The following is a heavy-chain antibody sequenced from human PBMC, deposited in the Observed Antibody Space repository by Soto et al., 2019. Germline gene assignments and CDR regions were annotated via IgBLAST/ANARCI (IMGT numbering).Heavy chain of an antibody. CDR1: GDTFSKST. Sequence: QVQLVQSGAEVKRPGSSVKVSCKASGDTFSKSTFCWVRQVPGQGLEWMGRFIPMLGTSNYAQKFQGRVTITADKSTSTAYMDLSSLTPEDTAVYYCASLYDDSSGNFAYWGQGTLVTVSS. V-gene: IGHV1-69*08. CDR2: FIPMLGTS. J-gene: IGHJ4*02. D-gene: IGHD3-22*01. CDR3: ASLYDDSSGNFAY.